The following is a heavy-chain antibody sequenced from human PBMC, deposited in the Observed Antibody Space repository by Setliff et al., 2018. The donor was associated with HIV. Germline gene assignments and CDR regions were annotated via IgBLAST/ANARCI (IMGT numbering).Heavy chain of an antibody. J-gene: IGHJ4*02. Sequence: PSETLSLTCAVSGGSISSNWRSWVRQSPGKGLEWIGEIYHSGSTHYNPSLQSRVTISVDKSKSQFSLKLNSVTAADTAVYYCGGNGYYSIDYWGQGTLVTSPQ. CDR1: GGSISSNW. V-gene: IGHV4-4*02. CDR3: GGNGYYSIDY. CDR2: IYHSGST. D-gene: IGHD3-22*01.